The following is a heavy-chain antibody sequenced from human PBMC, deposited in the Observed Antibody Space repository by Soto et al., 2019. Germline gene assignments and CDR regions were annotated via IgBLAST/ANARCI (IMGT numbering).Heavy chain of an antibody. CDR3: ARVFPYCSSTSCYEEHYYYYMDV. V-gene: IGHV3-33*01. CDR1: GFTFSSYG. D-gene: IGHD2-2*01. Sequence: GGSLRLSCAASGFTFSSYGMHWVRQAPGKGLEWVAVIWYDGSNKYFAVSVKGRFTISRDISKNTLFLQFNSLGAEDTFVYYCARVFPYCSSTSCYEEHYYYYMDVWGKGTTVTVSS. CDR2: IWYDGSNK. J-gene: IGHJ6*03.